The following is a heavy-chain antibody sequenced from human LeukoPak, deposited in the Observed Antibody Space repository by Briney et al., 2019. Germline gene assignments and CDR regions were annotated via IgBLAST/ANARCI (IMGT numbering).Heavy chain of an antibody. CDR2: IHYSGST. V-gene: IGHV4-59*12. D-gene: IGHD6-13*01. J-gene: IGHJ6*03. CDR1: GGSISSYY. Sequence: SETLSLTCTVSGGSISSYYWSWIRQPPGKGLEWIGYIHYSGSTHYNPSLKSRLTISLDTSQNQFSLKLASVTAADTAIYYCAREFSSIGNYYYYMDVWGQGTTVTVSS. CDR3: AREFSSIGNYYYYMDV.